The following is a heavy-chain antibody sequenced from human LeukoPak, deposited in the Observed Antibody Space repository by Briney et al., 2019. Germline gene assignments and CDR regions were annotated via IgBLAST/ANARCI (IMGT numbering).Heavy chain of an antibody. V-gene: IGHV3-73*01. J-gene: IGHJ3*02. D-gene: IGHD1-26*01. Sequence: GGSLRLSCAASGFTFGSYAMSWVRQASGKGLEWVGRIRSKPNSYATAYAASVKGRFTISRDDSKNTAYLQMNSLKTEDTAVHFCSTGSIVGAFDAFDIWGQGTMVTVSS. CDR3: STGSIVGAFDAFDI. CDR1: GFTFGSYA. CDR2: IRSKPNSYAT.